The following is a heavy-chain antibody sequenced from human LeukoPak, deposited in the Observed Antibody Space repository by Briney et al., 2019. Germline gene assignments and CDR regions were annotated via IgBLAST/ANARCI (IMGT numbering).Heavy chain of an antibody. CDR3: ASWSITMIVVPPY. J-gene: IGHJ4*02. Sequence: SETLSLTCAVYGGSFSGYYWSWIRQPPGKGLEWIGSIYYSGSTYYNPSLKSRVTISVDTSKNQFSLKLSSVTAADTAVYYCASWSITMIVVPPYWGQGTLVTVSS. V-gene: IGHV4-34*01. D-gene: IGHD3-22*01. CDR2: IYYSGST. CDR1: GGSFSGYY.